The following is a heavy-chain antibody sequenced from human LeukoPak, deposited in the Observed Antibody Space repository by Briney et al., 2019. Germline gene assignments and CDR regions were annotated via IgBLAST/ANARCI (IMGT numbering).Heavy chain of an antibody. Sequence: SETLSLTCTVSGSSISSSSYYWGWVRQPPGKGLEWIGSIYYSGSTYYNPSLKSRVTISVDTSKNQFSLKLSSVTAADTAVYYCARAKGGDYSDWGQGTLVTVSS. CDR2: IYYSGST. CDR3: ARAKGGDYSD. J-gene: IGHJ4*02. V-gene: IGHV4-39*07. CDR1: GSSISSSSYY. D-gene: IGHD4-17*01.